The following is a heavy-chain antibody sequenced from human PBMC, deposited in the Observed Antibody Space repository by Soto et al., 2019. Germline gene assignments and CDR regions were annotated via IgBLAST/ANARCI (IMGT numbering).Heavy chain of an antibody. D-gene: IGHD3-10*01. CDR1: GYTFSSIG. V-gene: IGHV1-18*01. J-gene: IGHJ4*02. CDR3: ARDLDGSGSYFTNY. CDR2: ISPHKGDT. Sequence: ASVKVSCKTSGYTFSSIGISWVRQALRQGLEWMGWISPHKGDTYYAQRLQGRVTMTTDTSTNTAYMELRSLRSDDTAVYFCARDLDGSGSYFTNYWGPGTLVTVSS.